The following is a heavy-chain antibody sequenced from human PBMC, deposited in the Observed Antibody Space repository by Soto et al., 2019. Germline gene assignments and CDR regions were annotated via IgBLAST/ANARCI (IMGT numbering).Heavy chain of an antibody. CDR1: GGSFSDYS. V-gene: IGHV4-34*01. CDR3: ARSRRRYYFYYGIDV. CDR2: INHGGGT. J-gene: IGHJ6*01. Sequence: QVQLQQRGAGLLRPSETLSLSCAVYGGSFSDYSYTWIRQSPGKGLEWIGEINHGGGTHYNPSLKRRVTILVDPSRNQFSLKLSSMTVADTAVYYCARSRRRYYFYYGIDVWGQGTTVTVSS. D-gene: IGHD3-3*01.